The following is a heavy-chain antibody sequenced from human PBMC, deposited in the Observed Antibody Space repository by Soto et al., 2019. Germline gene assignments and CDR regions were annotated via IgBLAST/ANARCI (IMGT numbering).Heavy chain of an antibody. D-gene: IGHD6-19*01. CDR2: IWYDGSNK. CDR3: ARDLYSSGTGGMDV. CDR1: GFTFSSYG. Sequence: PGGSLRLSCAASGFTFSSYGMHWVRQAPGKGLEWVAVIWYDGSNKYYADSVKGRFTSSRDNSKNTLYLQMNSLRAEDTAVYYCARDLYSSGTGGMDVWGQGTTVTVSS. J-gene: IGHJ6*02. V-gene: IGHV3-33*01.